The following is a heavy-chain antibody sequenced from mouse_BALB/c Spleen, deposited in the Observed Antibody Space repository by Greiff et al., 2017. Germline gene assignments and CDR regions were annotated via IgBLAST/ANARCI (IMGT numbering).Heavy chain of an antibody. CDR1: GFTFSSFG. J-gene: IGHJ4*01. CDR3: ARGGYGCNSYAMDY. V-gene: IGHV5-17*02. D-gene: IGHD1-1*02. CDR2: ISSGSSTI. Sequence: EVKLVESGGGLVQPGGSRKLSCAASGFTFSSFGMHWVRQAPEKGLEWVAYISSGSSTIYYADTVKGRFTISRDNPKNTLFLQMTSLRSEDTAMYYCARGGYGCNSYAMDYWGQGTSVTVSS.